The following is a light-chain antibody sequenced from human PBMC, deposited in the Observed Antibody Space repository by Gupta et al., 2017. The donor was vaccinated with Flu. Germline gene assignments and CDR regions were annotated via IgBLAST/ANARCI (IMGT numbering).Light chain of an antibody. Sequence: NFMLTQPHSVSESPGETVTISCPRSTGAIASNFVPWYQQRPGSAPTTVIFENDQAPSGVPDRFSGSIDSSSNSASLTISGLRTEDEADYYCQSYDRSNWVFGGGTKLTVL. CDR1: TGAIASNF. V-gene: IGLV6-57*03. CDR2: END. CDR3: QSYDRSNWV. J-gene: IGLJ3*02.